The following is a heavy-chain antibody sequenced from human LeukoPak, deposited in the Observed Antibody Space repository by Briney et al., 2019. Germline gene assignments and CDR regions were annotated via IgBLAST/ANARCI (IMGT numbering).Heavy chain of an antibody. V-gene: IGHV6-1*01. CDR1: GDSVSSNSAA. CDR3: TRASYRAFDL. J-gene: IGHJ3*01. CDR2: TYYRSKWGN. D-gene: IGHD5-18*01. Sequence: SQTLSLTCAISGDSVSSNSAAWNWIRQPPSRGLEWLGRTYYRSKWGNDYAVSVKSRITINPDTSKNQFSLQLNSVTPEDTAVYYCTRASYRAFDLWGQGTMVTVSS.